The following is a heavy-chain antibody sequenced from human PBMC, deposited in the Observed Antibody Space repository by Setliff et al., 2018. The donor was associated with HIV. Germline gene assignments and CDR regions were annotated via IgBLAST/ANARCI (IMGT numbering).Heavy chain of an antibody. CDR1: GGSISTGVYY. V-gene: IGHV4-61*02. D-gene: IGHD6-13*01. CDR3: ARVYSRSWFFFDH. CDR2: ISASGST. J-gene: IGHJ4*02. Sequence: SEPLSLTCTVSGGSISTGVYYWSWIRQPADKALEWIGRISASGSTNYNPSLESRVTLSIDTSNNQFSLKLTSVTAADTAVYYCARVYSRSWFFFDHWGQGILVTVSS.